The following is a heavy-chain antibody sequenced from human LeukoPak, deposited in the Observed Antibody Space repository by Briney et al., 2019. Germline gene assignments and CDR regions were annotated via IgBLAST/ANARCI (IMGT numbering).Heavy chain of an antibody. CDR2: IYYSGST. V-gene: IGHV4-39*01. CDR1: GGSISSSSYY. J-gene: IGHJ4*02. D-gene: IGHD6-19*01. CDR3: ARQGGGVTMYSSGWQTFDY. Sequence: SETLSLTCTVSGGSISSSSYYWGWIRQPPGKGLEWIGSIYYSGSTYYNPSLKSRVTISVDTSKNQFSLKLSSVTAADTAVYYWARQGGGVTMYSSGWQTFDYWGQGTLVTVSS.